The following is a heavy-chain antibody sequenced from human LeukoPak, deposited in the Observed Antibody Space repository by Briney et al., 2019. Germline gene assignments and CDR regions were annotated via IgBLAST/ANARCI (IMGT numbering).Heavy chain of an antibody. J-gene: IGHJ4*02. CDR3: ARDPHPVVTANY. D-gene: IGHD2-21*02. CDR2: ISSSSSYI. V-gene: IGHV3-21*01. Sequence: PGGSLRLSCAASGFTFSSYSMNWVRQAPGKGLEWVSSISSSSSYIYYADSVKGRFTISRDNAKNSLYLQMNSLRAEDTAVYYCARDPHPVVTANYWGQGTLVTVSS. CDR1: GFTFSSYS.